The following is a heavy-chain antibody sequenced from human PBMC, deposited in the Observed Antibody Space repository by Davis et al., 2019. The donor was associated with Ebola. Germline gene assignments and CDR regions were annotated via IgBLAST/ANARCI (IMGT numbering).Heavy chain of an antibody. CDR1: GFTFSNYW. V-gene: IGHV3-7*01. CDR3: ASPTDRYCTSGSCSLAGFDY. J-gene: IGHJ4*02. CDR2: IKQDGSAK. D-gene: IGHD2-15*01. Sequence: GESLKISCAASGFTFSNYWMSWVRQAPGKGLEWVANIKQDGSAKFYVDSVKGRLTISRDNAKSSLYLQMNSLRAEDTAVYYCASPTDRYCTSGSCSLAGFDYWGRGTLVTVSS.